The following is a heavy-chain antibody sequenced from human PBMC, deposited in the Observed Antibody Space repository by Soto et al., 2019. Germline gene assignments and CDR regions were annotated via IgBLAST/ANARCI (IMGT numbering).Heavy chain of an antibody. CDR3: ASPGELARDSFYRYGLDV. Sequence: ASVKVSCKASGYIFTSYDINWVRQATGQGLEWMGWMNPKSGNTGYAQKFQGRVTMTRNTSISTAYMELSGLTSEDTAVYYCASPGELARDSFYRYGLDVCGQGTTVTVSS. J-gene: IGHJ6*02. CDR1: GYIFTSYD. D-gene: IGHD1-1*01. V-gene: IGHV1-8*01. CDR2: MNPKSGNT.